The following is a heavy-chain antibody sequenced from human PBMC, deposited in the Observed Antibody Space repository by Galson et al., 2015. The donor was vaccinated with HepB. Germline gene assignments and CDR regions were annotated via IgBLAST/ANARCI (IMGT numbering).Heavy chain of an antibody. CDR1: GGTFSSYA. CDR3: ARDRFVVVPASLEYYFDY. CDR2: IIPILGIA. D-gene: IGHD2-2*01. J-gene: IGHJ4*02. Sequence: SVKVSCKASGGTFSSYAISWVRQAPGQGLEWMGRIIPILGIANYAQKFQGRVTITADKSTSTAYMELSSLRSEDTAVHYCARDRFVVVPASLEYYFDYWGQGTLVTVSS. V-gene: IGHV1-69*04.